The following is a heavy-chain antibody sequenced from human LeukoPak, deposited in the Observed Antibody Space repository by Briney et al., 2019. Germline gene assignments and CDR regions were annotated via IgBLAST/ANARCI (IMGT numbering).Heavy chain of an antibody. CDR1: GLNFKSYA. D-gene: IGHD3-22*01. V-gene: IGHV3-30*01. CDR3: ARAYSSGRLNGAFDL. CDR2: LSHDGGSE. Sequence: GRSLRLSCVASGLNFKSYAVHWVRQAPGKGLHWVAGLSHDGGSEYYAGSVRGRFSISTDNSKSTVYLQMNTLRPEDTAVYYCARAYSSGRLNGAFDLWGQGTTVSVSS. J-gene: IGHJ3*01.